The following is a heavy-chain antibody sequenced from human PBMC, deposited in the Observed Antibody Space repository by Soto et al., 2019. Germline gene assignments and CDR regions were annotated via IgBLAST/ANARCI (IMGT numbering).Heavy chain of an antibody. CDR2: IYYSGST. J-gene: IGHJ3*02. D-gene: IGHD3-3*01. V-gene: IGHV4-39*01. CDR1: GGSISSSSYY. Sequence: SETLSLTCTVSGGSISSSSYYWGWIRQPPGKGLEWIGSIYYSGSTYYNPSLKSRVTISVDTSKNQFSLKLSSVTAADTAVYYCARRETGTIFGVVSPYDAFDIWGQGTMVTLSS. CDR3: ARRETGTIFGVVSPYDAFDI.